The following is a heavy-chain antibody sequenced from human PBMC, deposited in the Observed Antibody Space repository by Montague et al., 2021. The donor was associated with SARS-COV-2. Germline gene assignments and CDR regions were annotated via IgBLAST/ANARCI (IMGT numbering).Heavy chain of an antibody. CDR3: ARDGYNAHQNYWYFDL. CDR1: GGSISTYY. Sequence: SETLSLTCTVSGGSISTYYWSWIRQPPGEGLEWIGDIYYSGGTXXXPSXXXRVTISVDTSKNQFSLKLSSVTAADTAVYYCARDGYNAHQNYWYFDLWGRGTLVTVSS. J-gene: IGHJ2*01. CDR2: IYYSGGT. V-gene: IGHV4-59*12. D-gene: IGHD5-24*01.